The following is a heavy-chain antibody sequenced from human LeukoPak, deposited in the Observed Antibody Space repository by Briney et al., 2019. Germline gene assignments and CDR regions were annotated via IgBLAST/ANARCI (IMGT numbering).Heavy chain of an antibody. D-gene: IGHD3-22*01. Sequence: GGSLRLSCAASGFTFSSYAMSWVRQAPGKGLEWVSAISGRGGSTYYADCVRGRFTISRDNSKNTLYLQMNSLRAEDTAVYYCAKTDMPNYYDSSGYYSSRVVYFDYWGQGTLVTVSS. CDR2: ISGRGGST. J-gene: IGHJ4*02. V-gene: IGHV3-23*01. CDR1: GFTFSSYA. CDR3: AKTDMPNYYDSSGYYSSRVVYFDY.